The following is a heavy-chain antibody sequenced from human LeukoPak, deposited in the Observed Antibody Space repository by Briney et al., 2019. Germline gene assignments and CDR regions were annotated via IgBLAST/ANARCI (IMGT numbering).Heavy chain of an antibody. Sequence: SETLSLTYTVSGGSISSYYWSWIRQPPGKGLEWIGYIYYSGSTNYNPSLKSRVTISVDTSKNQFSLKLSSVTAADTAVYYCARHADSSGYYNGSPNYYYYGMDVWGQGTTVTVSS. J-gene: IGHJ6*02. D-gene: IGHD3-22*01. CDR1: GGSISSYY. CDR2: IYYSGST. CDR3: ARHADSSGYYNGSPNYYYYGMDV. V-gene: IGHV4-59*08.